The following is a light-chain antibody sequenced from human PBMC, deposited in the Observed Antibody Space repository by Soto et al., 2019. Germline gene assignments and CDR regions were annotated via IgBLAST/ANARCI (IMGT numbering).Light chain of an antibody. J-gene: IGKJ4*01. Sequence: EIVMTQSPATLSVSPGEGATLSCKASQNVYNNLAWYQQRPGQPPRLLIYDASTRATGISARFSGSGYETEFTLTISSLQSEDFAVYFCQQCRNWPLTFGGGTKVDIK. V-gene: IGKV3-15*01. CDR1: QNVYNN. CDR3: QQCRNWPLT. CDR2: DAS.